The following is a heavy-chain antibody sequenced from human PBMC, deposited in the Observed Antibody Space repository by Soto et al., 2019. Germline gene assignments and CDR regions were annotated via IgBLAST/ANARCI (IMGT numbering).Heavy chain of an antibody. CDR3: ARHVRGAVTMNWFDP. Sequence: SETLSLTCTVSGGSIISSNFYWGWIRQPPGKGLEWIGSVEYGGSTYDNPSLKSRVTLSADTSKNQFSLKLTSVTAADTAIYYCARHVRGAVTMNWFDPWGHGHLVTVSS. CDR2: VEYGGST. D-gene: IGHD4-17*01. V-gene: IGHV4-39*01. CDR1: GGSIISSNFY. J-gene: IGHJ5*02.